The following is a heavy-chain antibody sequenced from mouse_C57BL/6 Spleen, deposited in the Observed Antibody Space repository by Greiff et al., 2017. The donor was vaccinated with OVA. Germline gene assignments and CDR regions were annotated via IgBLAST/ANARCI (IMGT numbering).Heavy chain of an antibody. CDR3: ASLPRLTWSFDY. CDR1: GYTFTSYW. Sequence: QVQLQQSGAELVKPGASVKMSCKASGYTFTSYWITWVKQRPGQGLEWIGDIYPGSGSTNYNEKFKSKATLTVDTSSSTAYMQLSSLTSEDSAVYYCASLPRLTWSFDYWGQGTTLTVSS. CDR2: IYPGSGST. V-gene: IGHV1-55*01. D-gene: IGHD4-1*01. J-gene: IGHJ2*01.